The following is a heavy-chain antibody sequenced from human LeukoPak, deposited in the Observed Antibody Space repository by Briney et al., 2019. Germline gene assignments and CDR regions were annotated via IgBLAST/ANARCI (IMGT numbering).Heavy chain of an antibody. D-gene: IGHD5-18*01. J-gene: IGHJ4*02. Sequence: SGGSLRLSCAASGFTSSDYYMSWIRQAPGKGLEWVSYISSSGSTIYYADSVKGRFTISRDNAKNSLYLQMNSLRAEDTAVYYCASSGYSYGPFDYWGQGTLVTVSS. CDR2: ISSSGSTI. CDR3: ASSGYSYGPFDY. CDR1: GFTSSDYY. V-gene: IGHV3-11*04.